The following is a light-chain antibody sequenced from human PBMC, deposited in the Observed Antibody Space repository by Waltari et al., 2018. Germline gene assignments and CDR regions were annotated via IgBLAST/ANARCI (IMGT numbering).Light chain of an antibody. CDR3: QQYFTTLT. CDR2: WAS. V-gene: IGKV4-1*01. Sequence: DSVMTQSPDSPAVYLGARASINCTSSQTILYNSNNKNYLAWYQQKPGQPPKLLIYWASTLRSGVPDRFSGSGSGTDFTLTISSLQAGDVAVYYCQQYFTTLTFGGGTKVEIK. J-gene: IGKJ4*01. CDR1: QTILYNSNNKNY.